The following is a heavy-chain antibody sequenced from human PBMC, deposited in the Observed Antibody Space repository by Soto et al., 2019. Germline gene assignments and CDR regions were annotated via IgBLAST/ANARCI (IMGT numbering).Heavy chain of an antibody. CDR1: SGSISAYY. Sequence: QVQLQESGPGLVKPSETLSLTCNVSSGSISAYYLMRIRQPPGKGLEWICYTPYSGTTNYSPSLETRVTTPIDTSKKQRSLRLSSLTTADPSVYYCARIRYDYLSGPVPSADYWCQGTLVTVSS. J-gene: IGHJ4*02. D-gene: IGHD3-3*01. V-gene: IGHV4-59*01. CDR2: TPYSGTT. CDR3: ARIRYDYLSGPVPSADY.